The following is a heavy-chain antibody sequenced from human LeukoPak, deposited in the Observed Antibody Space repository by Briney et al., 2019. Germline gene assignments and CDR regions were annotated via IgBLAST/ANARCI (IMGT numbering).Heavy chain of an antibody. CDR2: ISYDGSNK. J-gene: IGHJ6*02. V-gene: IGHV3-30*18. D-gene: IGHD6-13*01. Sequence: GGSLRLSCAASGFTFSSYGMHWVRQAPGKGLGWVAVISYDGSNKYYADSVKGRFTISRDNSKNTLYLQMNSLRAEDTAVYYCAKAPSSPDAPPYGMDVWGQGTTVTVSS. CDR1: GFTFSSYG. CDR3: AKAPSSPDAPPYGMDV.